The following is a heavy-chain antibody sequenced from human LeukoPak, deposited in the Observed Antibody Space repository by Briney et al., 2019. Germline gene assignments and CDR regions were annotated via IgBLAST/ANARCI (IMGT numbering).Heavy chain of an antibody. CDR3: ARGRLATYCYFDD. CDR2: INPNSGGT. D-gene: IGHD5-12*01. Sequence: ASVKVSCKASGYTFTGYYIHWVRQAPGQGLEWMGWINPNSGGTKYAQKFQGRVTMTRDTSISTAYMELSSLRSDEAAVYYCARGRLATYCYFDDWGQGTLVTVSS. V-gene: IGHV1-2*02. J-gene: IGHJ4*02. CDR1: GYTFTGYY.